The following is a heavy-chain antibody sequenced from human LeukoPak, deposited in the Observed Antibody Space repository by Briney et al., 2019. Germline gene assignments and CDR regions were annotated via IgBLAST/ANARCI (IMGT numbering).Heavy chain of an antibody. CDR3: ARTRYDILTGVDYWYFDL. D-gene: IGHD3-9*01. CDR1: GYTFTSYA. Sequence: ASVKVSCKASGYTFTSYAMHWVRQAPGQRLEWMGGIIPIFGTANYAQKFQGRVTITADESTSTAYMELSSLRSEDTAVYYCARTRYDILTGVDYWYFDLWGRGTLVTVSS. V-gene: IGHV1-69*13. J-gene: IGHJ2*01. CDR2: IIPIFGTA.